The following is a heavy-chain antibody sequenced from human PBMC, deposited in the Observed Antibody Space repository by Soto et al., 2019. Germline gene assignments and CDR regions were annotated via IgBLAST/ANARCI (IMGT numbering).Heavy chain of an antibody. CDR2: IGYDGSNQ. V-gene: IGHV3-33*01. CDR1: GFTFSNYG. CDR3: ARFYGSDSGGFFDY. Sequence: PGGSLRLSCAASGFTFSNYGMHWVRQTPGKGLEWVALIGYDGSNQYYIDSVKGRFTISRDNSKNTLYLQMNSLRAEDTAVYYCARFYGSDSGGFFDYWGQGILVTVSS. D-gene: IGHD2-21*02. J-gene: IGHJ4*02.